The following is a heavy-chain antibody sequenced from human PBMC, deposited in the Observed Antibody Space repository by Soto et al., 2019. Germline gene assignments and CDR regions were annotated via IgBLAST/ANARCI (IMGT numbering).Heavy chain of an antibody. D-gene: IGHD2-2*01. CDR2: ISSDGDGSGT. J-gene: IGHJ4*02. CDR1: GVTLSSSW. Sequence: EVQVVESGGGLVQPGGSLRLSCAASGVTLSSSWMHWVRQAPGKGVVWVSRISSDGDGSGTSYADSVRGRFTISRDSAKNTLYLQMNGLRAEDTAVYYCASVFEVPIRWGQGTLVTVSS. V-gene: IGHV3-74*01. CDR3: ASVFEVPIR.